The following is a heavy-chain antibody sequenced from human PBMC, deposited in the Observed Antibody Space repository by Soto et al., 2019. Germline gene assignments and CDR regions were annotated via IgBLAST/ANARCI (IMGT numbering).Heavy chain of an antibody. Sequence: QVQLQQWGAGLLKPSETLSLTCAVYGGSFSGSYWSWVRQPPGKGLEWIGEINHSGSINQNVSLKSRVTISVDTSRNQFSLKLTSVTAADTAVYYCARIPSRHFYYYDGMDVWGQGTTVTVSS. D-gene: IGHD2-21*01. CDR2: INHSGSI. J-gene: IGHJ6*02. CDR3: ARIPSRHFYYYDGMDV. CDR1: GGSFSGSY. V-gene: IGHV4-34*01.